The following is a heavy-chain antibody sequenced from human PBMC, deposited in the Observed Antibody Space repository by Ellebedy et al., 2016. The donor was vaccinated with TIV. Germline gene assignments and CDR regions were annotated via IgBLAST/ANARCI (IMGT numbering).Heavy chain of an antibody. Sequence: PGGSLRLSCVASGLIFKNAWMSWVRQAPGKGLEWVGRSKSKADGGATDFAAPVRGRFTISRDDSTDTMYLQMNSLKTEDPAVYYCTKNLRWEDEKDYWGQGTLVTVSS. D-gene: IGHD1-26*01. CDR1: GLIFKNAW. V-gene: IGHV3-15*01. J-gene: IGHJ4*02. CDR3: TKNLRWEDEKDY. CDR2: SKSKADGGAT.